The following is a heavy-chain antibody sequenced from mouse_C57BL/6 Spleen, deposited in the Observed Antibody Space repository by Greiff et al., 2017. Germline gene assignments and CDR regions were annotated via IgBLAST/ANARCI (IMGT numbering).Heavy chain of an antibody. Sequence: EVKVIESGGGLVQPKGSLTLSCAASGFSFNTYAMNWVRQAPGKGLEWVARIRSKSNNYATYYADSVQNRFTISRDDSESMLYLQKNNLKTEDTAMYYCVRHGNTVVAKEAMDYWGQGTSVTVSS. D-gene: IGHD1-1*01. CDR1: GFSFNTYA. CDR3: VRHGNTVVAKEAMDY. CDR2: IRSKSNNYAT. J-gene: IGHJ4*01. V-gene: IGHV10-1*01.